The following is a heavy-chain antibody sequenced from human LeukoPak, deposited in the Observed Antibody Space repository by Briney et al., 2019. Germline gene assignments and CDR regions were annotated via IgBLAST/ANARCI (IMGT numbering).Heavy chain of an antibody. CDR2: TIPIFGTA. V-gene: IGHV1-69*13. CDR1: GYTFTSYG. J-gene: IGHJ5*02. CDR3: ARDLTMVRGARYRPYNWFDA. D-gene: IGHD3-10*01. Sequence: SVKVSCKASGYTFTSYGISWVRQAPGQGLEWMGGTIPIFGTANYAQKFQGRVTISADESTSTAYMELSSLRFEDTAVYYCARDLTMVRGARYRPYNWFDAWGQGTLVTVSP.